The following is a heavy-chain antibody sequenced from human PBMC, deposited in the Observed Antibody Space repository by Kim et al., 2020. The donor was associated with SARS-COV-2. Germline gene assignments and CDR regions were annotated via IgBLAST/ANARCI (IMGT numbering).Heavy chain of an antibody. CDR3: AREGSTHYYYYGMDV. Sequence: QRFQGRVTITADESTSTAYMELSSLRYEDTAVYYCAREGSTHYYYYGMDVWGQGTTVTVSS. D-gene: IGHD1-26*01. V-gene: IGHV1-69*01. J-gene: IGHJ6*02.